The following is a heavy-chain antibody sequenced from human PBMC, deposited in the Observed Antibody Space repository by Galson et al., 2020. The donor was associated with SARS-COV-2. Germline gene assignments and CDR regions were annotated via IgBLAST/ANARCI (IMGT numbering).Heavy chain of an antibody. D-gene: IGHD6-13*01. Sequence: GESLKISCKASGYTFTSYGISWVRQAPGQGLEWMGWISAYNGNTNYAQKLQGRVTMTTDTSTSTAYMELRSLRSDDTAVYYCASHERYSSSWSWFDPWGQGTLVTVSS. J-gene: IGHJ5*02. V-gene: IGHV1-18*01. CDR2: ISAYNGNT. CDR3: ASHERYSSSWSWFDP. CDR1: GYTFTSYG.